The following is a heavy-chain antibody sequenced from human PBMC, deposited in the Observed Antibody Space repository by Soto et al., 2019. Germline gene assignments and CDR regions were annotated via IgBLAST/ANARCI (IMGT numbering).Heavy chain of an antibody. CDR3: VGSRTGIGGAFDI. CDR1: GFTFSSYD. V-gene: IGHV3-13*05. D-gene: IGHD3-10*01. J-gene: IGHJ3*02. CDR2: IGTAGDP. Sequence: GSLRLSCAASGFTFSSYDMHWVRQATGKGLEWVSAIGTAGDPYYPGSVKGRFTIARENAKNSLYLQMNSLRAGDTAVYYCVGSRTGIGGAFDIWGQGTMVTVSS.